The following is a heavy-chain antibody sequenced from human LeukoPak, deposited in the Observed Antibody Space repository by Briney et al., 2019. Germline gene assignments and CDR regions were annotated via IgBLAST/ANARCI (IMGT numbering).Heavy chain of an antibody. CDR3: ARVGTYSFDY. CDR2: IYYSGIT. V-gene: IGHV4-59*01. CDR1: GGSISTYY. J-gene: IGHJ4*02. Sequence: SSETLSLTCTVSGGSISTYYWSWIRQPPGKGLEWIGYIYYSGITRYNPSLKSQLTISVDTSKNQFSLKLSSVTAADTAVYYCARVGTYSFDYWGQGTLVTVSA.